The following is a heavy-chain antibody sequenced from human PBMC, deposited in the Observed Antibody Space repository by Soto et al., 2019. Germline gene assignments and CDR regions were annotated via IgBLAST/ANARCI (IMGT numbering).Heavy chain of an antibody. CDR1: GYTFSSYA. CDR3: ARDSAVAGNINFDY. Sequence: AAVKVSCKASGYTFSSYAMHWVRQAPGQRLEWMGWINAGNGNTKYSQKFQGRVTITRDTSASTAYMELNSLRSEDTAVYYCARDSAVAGNINFDYWGQGTLVTVS. J-gene: IGHJ4*02. D-gene: IGHD6-19*01. V-gene: IGHV1-3*01. CDR2: INAGNGNT.